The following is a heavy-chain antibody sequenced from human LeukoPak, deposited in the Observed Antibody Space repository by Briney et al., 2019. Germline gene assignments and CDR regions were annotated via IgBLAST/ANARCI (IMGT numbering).Heavy chain of an antibody. J-gene: IGHJ5*02. CDR1: GSTFSIYW. Sequence: GGSLRLSCAASGSTFSIYWMSWVRQAPGKGLEWVANIKQDGTEKYYVDSVKGRFTISRDNAKNSLYLQMNSLRTEDTAVYYCARLILRGSSWQHNWFDPWGQGTLVTVSS. CDR2: IKQDGTEK. V-gene: IGHV3-7*01. D-gene: IGHD6-13*01. CDR3: ARLILRGSSWQHNWFDP.